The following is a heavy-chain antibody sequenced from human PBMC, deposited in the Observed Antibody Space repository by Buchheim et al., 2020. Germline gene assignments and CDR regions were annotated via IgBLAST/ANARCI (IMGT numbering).Heavy chain of an antibody. D-gene: IGHD3-9*01. V-gene: IGHV4-31*03. CDR2: IYYSGST. J-gene: IGHJ4*02. CDR1: GGSIRSGGYY. Sequence: QVQLQESGPGLVKPSQTLSLTCTVSGGSIRSGGYYWSWIRQHPGKGLEWIGYIYYSGSTYYNPSLKSRVTISVDTSKNKFSLKLSSVTAADTAVYYCARALRPRYFDWLPREIFDYWGQGTL. CDR3: ARALRPRYFDWLPREIFDY.